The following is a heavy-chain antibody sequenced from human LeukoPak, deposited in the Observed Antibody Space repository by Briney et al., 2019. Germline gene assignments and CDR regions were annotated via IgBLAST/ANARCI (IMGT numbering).Heavy chain of an antibody. CDR3: ARNGSGWTGDY. Sequence: ASVKVSCKASGYTFTSYGISWVRQAPGQGLEWMGWTSVYNGNTNYAQKLQGRVTMTTDTSTSTAHMELRSLRSDDTAVYYCARNGSGWTGDYWGQGTLVTVSS. V-gene: IGHV1-18*01. D-gene: IGHD6-19*01. J-gene: IGHJ4*02. CDR2: TSVYNGNT. CDR1: GYTFTSYG.